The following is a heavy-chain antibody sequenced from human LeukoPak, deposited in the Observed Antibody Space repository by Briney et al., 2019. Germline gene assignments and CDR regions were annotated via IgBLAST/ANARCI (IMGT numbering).Heavy chain of an antibody. CDR3: AKGDSSAKLFDY. V-gene: IGHV3-43*01. CDR1: GFTFDDYT. CDR2: ISWDGGST. J-gene: IGHJ4*02. D-gene: IGHD6-19*01. Sequence: GGSLRLSCAASGFTFDDYTMHWVRQAPGKGLECVSLISWDGGSTYYADSVKGRFTISRDNSKNSLYLQMNSLRTEDTALYDCAKGDSSAKLFDYWGQGTLVTVSS.